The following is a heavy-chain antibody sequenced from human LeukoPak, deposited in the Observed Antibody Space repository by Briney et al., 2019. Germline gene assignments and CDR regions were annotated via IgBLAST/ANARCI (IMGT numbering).Heavy chain of an antibody. V-gene: IGHV3-48*03. CDR3: AREGSSYAPSEPFYFDY. Sequence: GGSLRLSCTDSGFTFSSHDMNWVRQAPGKGLEWVSYISSGGYTTRYADSVKGRFTISRDNAKNSLYLQMNSLRAVDTAVYYCAREGSSYAPSEPFYFDYWGQGTLVTVSS. CDR2: ISSGGYTT. D-gene: IGHD3-10*01. CDR1: GFTFSSHD. J-gene: IGHJ4*02.